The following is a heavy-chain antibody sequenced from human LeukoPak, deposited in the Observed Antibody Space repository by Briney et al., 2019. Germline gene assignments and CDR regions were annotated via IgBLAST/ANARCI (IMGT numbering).Heavy chain of an antibody. CDR1: GFTFSSYG. CDR3: AKGYSSGSTLFDY. Sequence: GGSLRLSCAASGFTFSSYGMHWVRQAPGKGLEWVAVISYDGSNKHYADSVKGRFTISRDNSKNTLYLQMNSLRAEDAAVYYCAKGYSSGSTLFDYWGQGTLVTVSS. D-gene: IGHD6-19*01. J-gene: IGHJ4*02. CDR2: ISYDGSNK. V-gene: IGHV3-30*18.